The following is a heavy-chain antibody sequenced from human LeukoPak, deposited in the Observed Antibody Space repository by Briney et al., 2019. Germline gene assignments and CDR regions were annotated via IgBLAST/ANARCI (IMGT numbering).Heavy chain of an antibody. D-gene: IGHD3-22*01. J-gene: IGHJ6*02. CDR3: AFYDSSGYYYYYGMDV. CDR2: VSPDGSNK. V-gene: IGHV3-30*04. Sequence: GGSLRLSCAASGFTFSSYAMHWVRQAPGKGLEWVALVSPDGSNKFYADSVKGRFTISRDNSKNTLYLQMNSLRGEDTAMYYCAFYDSSGYYYYYGMDVWGQGTTVTVSS. CDR1: GFTFSSYA.